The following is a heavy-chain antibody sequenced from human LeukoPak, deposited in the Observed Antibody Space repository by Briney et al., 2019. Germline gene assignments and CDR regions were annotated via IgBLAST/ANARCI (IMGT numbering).Heavy chain of an antibody. J-gene: IGHJ6*03. CDR1: GFTFSSYA. CDR3: ARSKPYSSGWYAYYYYYYYMDV. D-gene: IGHD6-19*01. Sequence: TGGSLRLSCAASGFTFSSYAMHWVRQAPGKGLEWVAVISYDGSNKYYADSVKGRFTISRDNSKNTLYLQMGSLRAEDMAVYYCARSKPYSSGWYAYYYYYYYMDVWGKGTTVTISS. V-gene: IGHV3-30*14. CDR2: ISYDGSNK.